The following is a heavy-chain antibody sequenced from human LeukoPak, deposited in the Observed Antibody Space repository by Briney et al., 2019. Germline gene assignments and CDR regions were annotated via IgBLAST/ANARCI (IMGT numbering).Heavy chain of an antibody. D-gene: IGHD3-22*01. CDR2: ISSSGSTI. CDR1: GFTFSSYE. J-gene: IGHJ4*02. CDR3: ARYYYDSSGKNLGY. Sequence: GVSLRLSCAASGFTFSSYEMNWVRQAPGKGLEWVSYISSSGSTIYYADSVKGRFTISRDNAKNSLYLQMNSLRAEDTAVYYCARYYYDSSGKNLGYWGQGTLVTVSS. V-gene: IGHV3-48*03.